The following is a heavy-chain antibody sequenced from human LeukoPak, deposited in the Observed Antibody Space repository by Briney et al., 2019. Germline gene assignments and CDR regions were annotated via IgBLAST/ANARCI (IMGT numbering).Heavy chain of an antibody. Sequence: GGSLRLSCAASGFTFSNALMSWVRQAPGKGLEWVGRIKSNVDGATTDYAAPVKGRFTISRDDSKNTLYLQMSSLKTEDTAVYYCTTDPASGRTPPYWGQGTLVTVSS. J-gene: IGHJ4*02. CDR3: TTDPASGRTPPY. CDR1: GFTFSNAL. CDR2: IKSNVDGATT. V-gene: IGHV3-15*01. D-gene: IGHD6-25*01.